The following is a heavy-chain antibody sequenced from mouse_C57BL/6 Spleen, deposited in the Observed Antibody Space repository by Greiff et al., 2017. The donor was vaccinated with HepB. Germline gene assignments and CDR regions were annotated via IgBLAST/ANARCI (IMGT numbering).Heavy chain of an antibody. Sequence: EVKLMESGGGLVQSGRSLRLSCATSGFTFSDFYMEWVRQAPGKGLEWIAASRNKANDYTTEYSASVKGRFIVSRDTSQSILYLQMNALRAEDTAIYYCARENWDVGAMDYWGQGTSVTVSS. CDR2: SRNKANDYTT. CDR1: GFTFSDFY. CDR3: ARENWDVGAMDY. D-gene: IGHD4-1*01. V-gene: IGHV7-1*01. J-gene: IGHJ4*01.